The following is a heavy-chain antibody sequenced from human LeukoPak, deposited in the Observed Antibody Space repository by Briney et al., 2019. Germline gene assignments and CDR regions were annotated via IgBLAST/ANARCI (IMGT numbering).Heavy chain of an antibody. D-gene: IGHD5-18*01. V-gene: IGHV3-30*04. CDR3: ARGEYSYGEDSYSFDY. CDR2: ISYEGSNK. J-gene: IGHJ4*02. Sequence: PGGSLRLSCAASGFTFSSYAMHWVRQAPGKGLEWVAVISYEGSNKYYADSVKGRFTISRDNSRNTLYLQMNSLRAEDTTIYYCARGEYSYGEDSYSFDYWGQGTLVTVSS. CDR1: GFTFSSYA.